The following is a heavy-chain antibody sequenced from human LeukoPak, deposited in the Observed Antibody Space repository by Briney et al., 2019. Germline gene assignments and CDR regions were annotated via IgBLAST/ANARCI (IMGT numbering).Heavy chain of an antibody. Sequence: PGGSLRLSCAASGFTFDDYAMHWVRQAPGKGLEWVSGISWNSGSIGYADSVKGRFTISRDNAKNSLYLQMNSLRAEDTALYYCAKENRDGYTVDYWGQGTLVTVSS. CDR3: AKENRDGYTVDY. J-gene: IGHJ4*02. CDR1: GFTFDDYA. V-gene: IGHV3-9*01. CDR2: ISWNSGSI. D-gene: IGHD5-24*01.